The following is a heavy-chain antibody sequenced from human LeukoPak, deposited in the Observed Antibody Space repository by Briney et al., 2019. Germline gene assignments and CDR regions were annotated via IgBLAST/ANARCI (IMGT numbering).Heavy chain of an antibody. CDR1: GGSFRGYY. J-gene: IGHJ6*03. CDR2: INHSGST. D-gene: IGHD4-11*01. V-gene: IGHV4-34*01. CDR3: ARDETRGYYYYYMDV. Sequence: SETLSLTCAVYGGSFRGYYWSWIRQPPGKGLEWIGEINHSGSTNYNPSLKNRVTISVDTSKNQFSLKLSSVTAADTAVYYCARDETRGYYYYYMDVWGKGTTVTVSS.